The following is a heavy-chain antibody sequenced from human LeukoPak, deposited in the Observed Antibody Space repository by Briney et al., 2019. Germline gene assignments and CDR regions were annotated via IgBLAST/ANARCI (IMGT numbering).Heavy chain of an antibody. CDR2: IYYSGST. V-gene: IGHV4-39*01. CDR3: ARGAGDDYVWGSYRYPFDY. Sequence: SETLSLTCTVSGGSISSSSYYWGWIRQPPGKGLEWIGSIYYSGSTYYNPSLKSRVTISVDTSKNQFSLKLSSVTAADTAVYYCARGAGDDYVWGSYRYPFDYWGQRTLVTVSS. D-gene: IGHD3-16*02. CDR1: GGSISSSSYY. J-gene: IGHJ4*02.